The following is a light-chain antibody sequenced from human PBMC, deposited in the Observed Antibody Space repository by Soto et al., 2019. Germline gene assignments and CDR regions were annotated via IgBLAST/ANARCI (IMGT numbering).Light chain of an antibody. CDR1: QSVSSY. CDR3: QQYNNWPPT. Sequence: EIMMTQSPATLSVTPGERATLSCRASQSVSSYLAWYQQKPGQAPRLLIYGASTRATGIPARFSGSGSGTEFTLTVSSLQSEDFAVYYCQQYNNWPPTFGQGTKVEIK. J-gene: IGKJ1*01. CDR2: GAS. V-gene: IGKV3-15*01.